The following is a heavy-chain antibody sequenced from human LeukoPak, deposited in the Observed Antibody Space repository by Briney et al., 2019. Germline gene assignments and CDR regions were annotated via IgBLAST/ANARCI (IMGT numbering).Heavy chain of an antibody. CDR1: GFTFSSYA. J-gene: IGHJ5*02. CDR2: ISGSGGST. V-gene: IGHV3-23*01. Sequence: GGSLRLSCAASGFTFSSYAMNWVRQAPGKGLEWVSAISGSGGSTYYADSVKGRFTISRDNSKNTLYLQMNSLRAEDTAVYYCAKDHRIAAAYNWFDPWGQGTLVTVSS. D-gene: IGHD6-13*01. CDR3: AKDHRIAAAYNWFDP.